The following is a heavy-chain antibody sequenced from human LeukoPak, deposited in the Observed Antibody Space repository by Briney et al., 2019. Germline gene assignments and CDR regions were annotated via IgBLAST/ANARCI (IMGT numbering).Heavy chain of an antibody. CDR2: IYYNGNT. Sequence: SETLSLTCVLYGGSFTDYYWNWIRRPPGKGLEWIGYIYYNGNTNYSPSLKSRVTMSVDTSKNLFSLKVSSVTAADTAVYYCARGRSNYYGMDVWGQGTTVTVSS. V-gene: IGHV4-59*01. CDR1: GGSFTDYY. J-gene: IGHJ6*02. CDR3: ARGRSNYYGMDV. D-gene: IGHD1-26*01.